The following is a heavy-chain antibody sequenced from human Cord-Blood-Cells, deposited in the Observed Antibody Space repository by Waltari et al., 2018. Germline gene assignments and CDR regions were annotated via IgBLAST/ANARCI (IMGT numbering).Heavy chain of an antibody. CDR3: ARPRGSSSEFDY. J-gene: IGHJ4*02. CDR1: GSTFSSYS. CDR2: ISSSSSYI. D-gene: IGHD6-6*01. V-gene: IGHV3-21*01. Sequence: EVQLVESGGGLVKPGGSLRLSCAASGSTFSSYSMNLVRQAPGKGLEWVSSISSSSSYIYYADSVKGRFTISRDNAKNSLYLQMNSLRAEDTAVYYCARPRGSSSEFDYWGQGTLVTVSS.